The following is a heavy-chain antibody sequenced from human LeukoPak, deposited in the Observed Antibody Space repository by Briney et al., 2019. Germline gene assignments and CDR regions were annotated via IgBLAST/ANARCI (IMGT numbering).Heavy chain of an antibody. D-gene: IGHD2-2*01. V-gene: IGHV3-48*01. CDR2: ISVSRSII. CDR3: AKGDCSSTSCPLDY. J-gene: IGHJ4*02. CDR1: GFTFSSYS. Sequence: GGSLRLSCAASGFTFSSYSMNWVRQAPGKGLEWVSYISVSRSIIYYADSVKGRFTISRDNSKNTLYLQMNSLRAEDTAVYYCAKGDCSSTSCPLDYWGQGTLVTVSS.